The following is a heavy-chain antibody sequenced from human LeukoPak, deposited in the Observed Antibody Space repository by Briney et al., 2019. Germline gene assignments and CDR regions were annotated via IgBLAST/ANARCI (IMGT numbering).Heavy chain of an antibody. CDR3: AKDSSSGWSEYFQH. CDR2: IWYDGSNK. V-gene: IGHV3-33*06. J-gene: IGHJ1*01. Sequence: PGGSLRLSCAASGFTFSSYGMHWVRQAPGKGLEWVAVIWYDGSNKYYADSVKGRFTISRDNSKNTLYLQMNSLRAEDTAVYYCAKDSSSGWSEYFQHWGQGTLVTVSS. CDR1: GFTFSSYG. D-gene: IGHD6-19*01.